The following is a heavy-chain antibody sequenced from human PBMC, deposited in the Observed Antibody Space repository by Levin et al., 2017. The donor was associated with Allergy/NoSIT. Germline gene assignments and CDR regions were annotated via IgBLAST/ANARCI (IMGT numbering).Heavy chain of an antibody. V-gene: IGHV3-74*01. CDR1: GFPFRSYL. CDR2: INSAGSTT. CDR3: ARGPDNYYGVDV. J-gene: IGHJ6*02. Sequence: LSLTCAASGFPFRSYLMHWVRQAPGKGLVWVSRINSAGSTTTYADSVKGRFTISRDNAKNTLYLQMNSLRAEDTAVYYCARGPDNYYGVDVWGQGTTVTVSS.